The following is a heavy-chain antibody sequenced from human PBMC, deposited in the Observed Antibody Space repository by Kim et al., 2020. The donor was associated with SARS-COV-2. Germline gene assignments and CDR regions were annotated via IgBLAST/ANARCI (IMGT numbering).Heavy chain of an antibody. V-gene: IGHV3-7*03. CDR1: GVSFNNYW. Sequence: GGSLRLSCAASGVSFNNYWMGWVRQAPGKGLEWVAHIKEDGSEKYHVDSVEGRFTISRDNAKNSLYLQMNSLRAEDTAMYYCARDGGYCSGGSCYSIFDYWGQGPQVTVSS. J-gene: IGHJ4*02. CDR3: ARDGGYCSGGSCYSIFDY. CDR2: IKEDGSEK. D-gene: IGHD2-15*01.